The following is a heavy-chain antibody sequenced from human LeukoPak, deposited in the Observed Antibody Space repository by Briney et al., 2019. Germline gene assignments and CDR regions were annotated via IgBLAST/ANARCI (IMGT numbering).Heavy chain of an antibody. CDR1: GFTFSSYS. D-gene: IGHD2-2*01. CDR2: ITTNSDTI. CDR3: AKSEGSSTGPFDY. J-gene: IGHJ4*02. V-gene: IGHV3-48*04. Sequence: PGGSLRLSCAASGFTFSSYSMNWVRQAPGKGLEWVSYITTNSDTIYYADSVKGRFTISRDNAKNSLYLQMNSLRAEDMALYYCAKSEGSSTGPFDYWGQGTLVTVSS.